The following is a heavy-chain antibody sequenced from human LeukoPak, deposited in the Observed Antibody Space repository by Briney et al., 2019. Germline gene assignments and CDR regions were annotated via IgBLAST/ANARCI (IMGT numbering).Heavy chain of an antibody. V-gene: IGHV3-53*01. Sequence: PGGSLRLSCAASGFTVSSNYMSWVRQAPGKGLEWVSAIYSGGNTYYADSVKGRFTISRDNSKITLYLQMNSLKTDDTAVYYCTSGLGASDFDYWGQGTLVTVSS. D-gene: IGHD1-26*01. CDR3: TSGLGASDFDY. CDR2: IYSGGNT. CDR1: GFTVSSNY. J-gene: IGHJ4*02.